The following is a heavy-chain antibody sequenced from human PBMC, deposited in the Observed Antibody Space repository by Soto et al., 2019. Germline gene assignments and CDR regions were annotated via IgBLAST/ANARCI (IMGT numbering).Heavy chain of an antibody. D-gene: IGHD2-2*01. CDR1: GYSFTSYW. CDR3: ARHLPLIAVVPAATSYGMDV. J-gene: IGHJ6*02. Sequence: PGESLKISCKGSGYSFTSYWISWVRQMPGKGLEWMGRIDPSDSYTNYSPSFQGHGTISADKSISTAYLQWSSLKASDTAMYYCARHLPLIAVVPAATSYGMDVWGQGTTVTVSS. V-gene: IGHV5-10-1*01. CDR2: IDPSDSYT.